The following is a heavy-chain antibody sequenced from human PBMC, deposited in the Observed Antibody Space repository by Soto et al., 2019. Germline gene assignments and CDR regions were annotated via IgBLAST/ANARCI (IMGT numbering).Heavy chain of an antibody. Sequence: SQTLSLTCAISGDSVSSNSAAWNWIRQSPSRGLEWLGRTYYRSKWYNDYAVSVKSRITINPDTSKNQFSLQLNSVTPEDTAVYYCAREGYGSGSYYSYYYGMDVWGQGTTVTVSS. CDR3: AREGYGSGSYYSYYYGMDV. V-gene: IGHV6-1*01. D-gene: IGHD3-10*01. CDR2: TYYRSKWYN. CDR1: GDSVSSNSAA. J-gene: IGHJ6*02.